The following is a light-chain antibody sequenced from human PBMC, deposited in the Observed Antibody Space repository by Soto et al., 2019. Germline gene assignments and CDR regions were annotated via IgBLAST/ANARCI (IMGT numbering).Light chain of an antibody. CDR3: SSYTGSSNSVV. J-gene: IGLJ2*01. CDR2: DVS. V-gene: IGLV2-14*03. CDR1: SSDVGGYNC. Sequence: QSALTQPASVSGSPGQSITISCTGTSSDVGGYNCVSWYQQYPGKAPKLVIYDVSNRPSGVSNRFSGSKSANTASLTISGLQAEDEADYYCSSYTGSSNSVVFGGGNKVTVL.